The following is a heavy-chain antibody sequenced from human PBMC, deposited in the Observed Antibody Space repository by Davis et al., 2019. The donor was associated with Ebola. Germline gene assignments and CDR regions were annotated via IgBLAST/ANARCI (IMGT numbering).Heavy chain of an antibody. CDR2: IIPIFGTA. Sequence: SVKVSCKASGGTFSSYAISWVQQAPGQGLEWMGGIIPIFGTANYAQKFQGRVTITADESTSTAYMELSSLRSEDTAVYYCARVGAGWFDPWGQGTLVTVSS. CDR1: GGTFSSYA. V-gene: IGHV1-69*13. J-gene: IGHJ5*02. D-gene: IGHD3-10*01. CDR3: ARVGAGWFDP.